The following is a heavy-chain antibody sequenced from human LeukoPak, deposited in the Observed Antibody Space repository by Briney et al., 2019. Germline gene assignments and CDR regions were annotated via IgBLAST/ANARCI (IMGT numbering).Heavy chain of an antibody. V-gene: IGHV4-39*02. CDR2: ISYSGGT. D-gene: IGHD3-22*01. CDR3: AREVEYYDSSGYRPHAFDI. Sequence: GSLRLSCVASGFTFSNYWMHWVRQPPGKGLEWFGSISYSGGTSYNPSLRSRVTISVDTSKNQFSLKLNSVTAADTAVYYCAREVEYYDSSGYRPHAFDIWGQGTVVTVSS. CDR1: GFTFSNYW. J-gene: IGHJ3*02.